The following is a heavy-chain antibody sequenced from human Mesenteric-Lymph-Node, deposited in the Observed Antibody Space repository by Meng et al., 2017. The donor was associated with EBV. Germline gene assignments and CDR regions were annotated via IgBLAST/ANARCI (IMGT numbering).Heavy chain of an antibody. CDR1: GDSISGGGYY. V-gene: IGHV4-30-4*01. CDR2: ISYSGNT. CDR3: ARALYSGYDYFD. J-gene: IGHJ1*01. D-gene: IGHD5-12*01. Sequence: QGQRRGLAQRLGRPSQSLSLPGGVSGDSISGGGYYWSWIRQPPGKGLEWIGYISYSGNTYYNTSLKSRLTISLDTSKNQFSLKLKSVTAADTAVYYCARALYSGYDYFDWGQGTLVTVSS.